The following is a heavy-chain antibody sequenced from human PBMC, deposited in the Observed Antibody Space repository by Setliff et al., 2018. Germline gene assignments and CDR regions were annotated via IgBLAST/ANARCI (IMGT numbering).Heavy chain of an antibody. CDR2: ISSSGSTI. CDR1: GFTFSDYY. Sequence: PGGSLRLSCAASGFTFSDYYMSWIRQAPGKGLEWVSYISSSGSTIYYADSVKGRFTISRDNAKNSLYLQMNSLRAEDTAVYYCAREGKEGFGELPDYYYFYMDVWGKGTTVTVS. V-gene: IGHV3-11*04. D-gene: IGHD3-10*01. J-gene: IGHJ6*03. CDR3: AREGKEGFGELPDYYYFYMDV.